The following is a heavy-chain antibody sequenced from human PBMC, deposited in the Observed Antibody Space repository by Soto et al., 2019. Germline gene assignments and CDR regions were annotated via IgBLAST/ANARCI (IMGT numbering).Heavy chain of an antibody. CDR2: IWYDGSNK. CDR3: ARDIVVVVAALYSSGGMDV. Sequence: GGSLRLSCAASGFTFSSYGMHWVRQAPGKGLEWVAVIWYDGSNKYYADSVKGRFTISRDNSKNTLYLQMNSLRAEDTAVYYCARDIVVVVAALYSSGGMDVWGQGTTVTVSS. D-gene: IGHD2-15*01. V-gene: IGHV3-33*01. CDR1: GFTFSSYG. J-gene: IGHJ6*02.